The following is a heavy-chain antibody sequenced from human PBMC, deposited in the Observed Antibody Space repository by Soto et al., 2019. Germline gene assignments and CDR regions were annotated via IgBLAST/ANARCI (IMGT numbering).Heavy chain of an antibody. V-gene: IGHV4-59*08. CDR3: ARHSNEYRKSLDN. Sequence: QLQLQESGPGLVKPSETLSLTCPVSGGSISGYYWSWIRQPPGKGLGWIAFIHYTGSSNSNPSLKRRVTISVDTSKNQLSLKLNSVTAADTAVYYGARHSNEYRKSLDNWGQGTLVTVSS. D-gene: IGHD4-4*01. CDR2: IHYTGSS. J-gene: IGHJ4*02. CDR1: GGSISGYY.